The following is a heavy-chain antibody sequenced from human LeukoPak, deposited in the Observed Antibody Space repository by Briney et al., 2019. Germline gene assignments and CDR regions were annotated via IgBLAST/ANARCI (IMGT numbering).Heavy chain of an antibody. CDR3: ARGLVSSGYRSNPRRYYFDY. V-gene: IGHV4-30-4*01. CDR2: IYYSGNT. CDR1: GGSISSGDYY. Sequence: SETLSLTCTVSGGSISSGDYYWSWIRQPPGKGLEWIGYIYYSGNTYHNPSLESRVTISVDTSKNQFSLNLSSVTAADTAVYYCARGLVSSGYRSNPRRYYFDYWGQGTLVTVSS. J-gene: IGHJ4*02. D-gene: IGHD3-22*01.